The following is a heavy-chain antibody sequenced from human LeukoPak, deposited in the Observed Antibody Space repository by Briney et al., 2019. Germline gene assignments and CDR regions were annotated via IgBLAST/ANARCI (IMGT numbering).Heavy chain of an antibody. V-gene: IGHV4-39*01. Sequence: PSERRSPACTVSGGSISSSSYYWGWIRQPPGKGLEWIGSIYYSGSTYYNPSLKSRVTISVDTSKSQFSLKVSSVSAADTAVCNRARQYDYYDSSGYYYGGAPGRPRKGSWFDPWGQGTLVTVSS. CDR3: ARQYDYYDSSGYYYGGAPGRPRKGSWFDP. D-gene: IGHD3-22*01. J-gene: IGHJ5*02. CDR2: IYYSGST. CDR1: GGSISSSSYY.